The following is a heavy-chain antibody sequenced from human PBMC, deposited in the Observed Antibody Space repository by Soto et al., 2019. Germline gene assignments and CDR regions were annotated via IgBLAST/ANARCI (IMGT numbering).Heavy chain of an antibody. J-gene: IGHJ4*02. CDR3: ARDLYGSGSYSRGY. D-gene: IGHD3-10*01. CDR2: IIPIFGTA. V-gene: IGHV1-69*01. CDR1: GGTFSSYA. Sequence: QVQLVQSGAEVKKPGSSVKVSCKASGGTFSSYAIRWVRQAPGQGLEWMGGIIPIFGTANYAQKFQGRVTITADESTSTAYMELSSLRSEDTAVYYCARDLYGSGSYSRGYWGQGTLVTVSS.